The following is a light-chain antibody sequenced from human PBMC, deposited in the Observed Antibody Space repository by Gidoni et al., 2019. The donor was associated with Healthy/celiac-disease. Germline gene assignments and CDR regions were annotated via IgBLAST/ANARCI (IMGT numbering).Light chain of an antibody. CDR3: QQYYSTPPWT. CDR2: WAF. CDR1: QSVLYSSDNKNY. J-gene: IGKJ1*01. Sequence: DIVMTQSPDSLAVSLGERATINCKSSQSVLYSSDNKNYLAWYQQKPGQPPKLLIYWAFTRESGVPDRFSGSGSGTDFTLTISSLQAEDVAVYYCQQYYSTPPWTFGQXTKVEIK. V-gene: IGKV4-1*01.